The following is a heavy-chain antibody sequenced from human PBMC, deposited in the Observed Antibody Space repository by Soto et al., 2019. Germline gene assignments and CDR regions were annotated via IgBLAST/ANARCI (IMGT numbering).Heavy chain of an antibody. CDR3: ARVVYGDFDFYFDS. Sequence: LRLSCAASGLIFSDYWMHWVRQVPGKGLVWVSRINNDGTSRSYADSVKGRFTISRDNAKSTLYLQMNSLTAEDTAVYYCARVVYGDFDFYFDSWGQGTLVTVSS. V-gene: IGHV3-74*01. CDR2: INNDGTSR. CDR1: GLIFSDYW. J-gene: IGHJ4*02. D-gene: IGHD4-17*01.